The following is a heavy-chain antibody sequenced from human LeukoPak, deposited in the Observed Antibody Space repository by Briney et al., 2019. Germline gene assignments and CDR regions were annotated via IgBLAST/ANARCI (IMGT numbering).Heavy chain of an antibody. D-gene: IGHD6-13*01. CDR1: GFTFSSYE. V-gene: IGHV3-48*03. J-gene: IGHJ4*02. Sequence: GGSLRLSCAASGFTFSSYEMNWVRQAPGKGLEWVSYISSSGSTIYYADSVKGRFTISRDNAKNSLYLQMNSLRAEDTAVYYCAKVGSSSWYVWYYFDYWGQGTLVTVSS. CDR3: AKVGSSSWYVWYYFDY. CDR2: ISSSGSTI.